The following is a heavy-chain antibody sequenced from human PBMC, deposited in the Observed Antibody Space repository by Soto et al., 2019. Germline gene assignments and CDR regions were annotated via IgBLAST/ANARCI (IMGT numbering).Heavy chain of an antibody. CDR2: IDPSDSYT. Sequence: GESLKISCKGSGYSFTIYWISWVRQMPGKGLEWMGRIDPSDSYTNYSPSFQGHVTISADKSISTAYLQWGSLEASDTAMYYCARGFWSGYLYYYYYGMDVWGQGTTVTVSS. J-gene: IGHJ6*02. CDR1: GYSFTIYW. D-gene: IGHD3-3*01. CDR3: ARGFWSGYLYYYYYGMDV. V-gene: IGHV5-10-1*01.